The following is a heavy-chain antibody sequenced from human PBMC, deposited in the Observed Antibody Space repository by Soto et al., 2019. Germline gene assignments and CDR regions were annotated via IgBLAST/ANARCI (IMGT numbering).Heavy chain of an antibody. CDR1: GFTFDNYG. V-gene: IGHV3-30*18. Sequence: QVKLVESGGGVVQPGRSLRLSCAASGFTFDNYGMHWVRQAPGKGLEWVVVISFDGRNTDYADSVKGRFTISRDNSKNTLYLQMTSRRAEDMAVYYCAKQSGSGSYHNVGSGGHFDYWCQGTLVSVSS. J-gene: IGHJ4*02. CDR3: AKQSGSGSYHNVGSGGHFDY. D-gene: IGHD3-10*01. CDR2: ISFDGRNT.